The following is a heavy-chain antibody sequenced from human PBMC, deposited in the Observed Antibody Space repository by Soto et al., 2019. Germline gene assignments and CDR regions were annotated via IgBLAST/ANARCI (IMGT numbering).Heavy chain of an antibody. CDR2: ISDHNGNT. CDR1: GYTFTSYG. Sequence: QVHLVQSGAEVKKPGASVKVSCKGSGYTFTSYGITWVRQAPGQGLEWMGWISDHNGNTDYAQKLQGRVTVTRDTSTSTASTELRSLRPDDTAVYYGARGRYGDYWGQGALVTVSS. D-gene: IGHD1-1*01. J-gene: IGHJ4*02. CDR3: ARGRYGDY. V-gene: IGHV1-18*01.